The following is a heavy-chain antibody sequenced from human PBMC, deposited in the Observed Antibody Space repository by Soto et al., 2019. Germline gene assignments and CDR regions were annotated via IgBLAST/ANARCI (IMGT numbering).Heavy chain of an antibody. D-gene: IGHD7-27*01. Sequence: QVQLQESGSGLVKPSQTLSLTCTVSGASITSGGYPWGWSRQPPGKGLEWIGYIYPSGTTYYNPSLTSRVTLSIEDSKNQFSLRLSSVTAADTAFDYCARGDWGSSAHYWGRGILFTVSS. V-gene: IGHV4-30-2*01. J-gene: IGHJ4*02. CDR2: IYPSGTT. CDR3: ARGDWGSSAHY. CDR1: GASITSGGYP.